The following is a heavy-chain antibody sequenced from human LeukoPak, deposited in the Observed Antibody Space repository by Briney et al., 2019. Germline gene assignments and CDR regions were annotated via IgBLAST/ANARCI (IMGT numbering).Heavy chain of an antibody. V-gene: IGHV3-30*18. CDR1: GFTFSNYD. Sequence: PGRSLRLSCAASGFTFSNYDMHGVRQAPGKGLEWVAVISYDGTNKYYADSVKGRFTISRDNSKNTLHLQMNSLRAEDTAVCYCAKDDRGNEAPFDYWGQGTLVTVSS. CDR2: ISYDGTNK. CDR3: AKDDRGNEAPFDY. J-gene: IGHJ4*02.